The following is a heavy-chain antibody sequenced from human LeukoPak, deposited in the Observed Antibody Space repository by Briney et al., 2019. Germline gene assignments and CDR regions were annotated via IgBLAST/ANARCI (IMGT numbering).Heavy chain of an antibody. Sequence: GGSLRLSCEASGFTFGSHAMYWVRQAPGKGLEWVAGIFGSGGSPHYADPVMGRFTISRDNSRNTVYLQINSLRAEDTAVYYCGKTTVGYSSGQKPAWPVDYWGQGTLVTVSS. J-gene: IGHJ4*02. CDR3: GKTTVGYSSGQKPAWPVDY. CDR2: IFGSGGSP. V-gene: IGHV3-23*01. D-gene: IGHD5-18*01. CDR1: GFTFGSHA.